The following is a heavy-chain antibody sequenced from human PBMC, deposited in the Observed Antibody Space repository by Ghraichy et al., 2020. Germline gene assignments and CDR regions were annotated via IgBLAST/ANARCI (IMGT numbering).Heavy chain of an antibody. CDR3: ARSGKGYCSSTSCRSSWFDP. Sequence: NPSLTCTVSGGSISSYYWSWIRQPPGKGLEWIGYIYYSGSTNYNPSLKSRVTISVDTSKNQFSLKLSSVTAADTAVYYCARSGKGYCSSTSCRSSWFDPWGQGTLVTVSS. V-gene: IGHV4-59*01. J-gene: IGHJ5*02. CDR2: IYYSGST. CDR1: GGSISSYY. D-gene: IGHD2-2*01.